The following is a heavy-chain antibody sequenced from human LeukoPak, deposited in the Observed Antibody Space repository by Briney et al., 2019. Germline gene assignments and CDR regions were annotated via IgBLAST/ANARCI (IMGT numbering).Heavy chain of an antibody. D-gene: IGHD2-8*01. Sequence: PGGSLRLSCAASGFGFRDYYMSWIRQAPGKGLEWVSYISSGSSYTNSADSVRGRFTISRDNAKNSLYLQMNSLRAEDTAVYYCARERNGVFDYWGQGTLVTVSS. CDR1: GFGFRDYY. V-gene: IGHV3-11*06. CDR2: ISSGSSYT. J-gene: IGHJ4*02. CDR3: ARERNGVFDY.